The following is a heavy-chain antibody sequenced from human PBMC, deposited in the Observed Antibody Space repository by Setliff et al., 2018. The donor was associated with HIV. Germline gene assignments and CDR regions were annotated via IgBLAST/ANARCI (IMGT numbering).Heavy chain of an antibody. Sequence: ASVKVSCKASGYTFTSYYVHWVRQAPGQGLEWMGILNPSGDSTAYAQKFQGRVTVSRDTSTSTVYMELSRLRSDDTVVYYCARGGYHGFGSYGDYWGQGTLVTVSS. J-gene: IGHJ4*02. CDR2: LNPSGDST. V-gene: IGHV1-46*01. CDR3: ARGGYHGFGSYGDY. CDR1: GYTFTSYY. D-gene: IGHD3-10*01.